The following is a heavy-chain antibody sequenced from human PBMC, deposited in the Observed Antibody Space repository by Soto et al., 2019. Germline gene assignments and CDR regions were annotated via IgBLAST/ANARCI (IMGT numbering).Heavy chain of an antibody. V-gene: IGHV4-34*01. Sequence: SETLSLTCAVYGGSFSGYYWSWIRQPPGKGLEWIGEINHSGSTNYNPSLKSRVTISVDTSKNQFSLKLSSVTAADTAVYYCAREVMGITIFGVPPNYFDYWGQGTLVTVSS. CDR2: INHSGST. CDR1: GGSFSGYY. J-gene: IGHJ4*02. D-gene: IGHD3-3*01. CDR3: AREVMGITIFGVPPNYFDY.